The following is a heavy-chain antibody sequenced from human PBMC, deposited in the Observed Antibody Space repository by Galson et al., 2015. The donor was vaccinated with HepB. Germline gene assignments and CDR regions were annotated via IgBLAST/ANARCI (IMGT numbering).Heavy chain of an antibody. D-gene: IGHD4-23*01. V-gene: IGHV3-73*01. CDR2: IRSKANSYAT. J-gene: IGHJ4*02. CDR3: RHHGGNSDY. Sequence: SLRLSCAASGFTFSGSAMHWVRQASGKGLEWVGRIRSKANSYATAYAASVKGRFTISRDDSKNTAYLQMNSLKTEDTAVYYCRHHGGNSDYWGQGTLVTVSS. CDR1: GFTFSGSA.